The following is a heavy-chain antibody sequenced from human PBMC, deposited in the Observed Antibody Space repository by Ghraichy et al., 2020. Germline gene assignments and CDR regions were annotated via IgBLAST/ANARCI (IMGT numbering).Heavy chain of an antibody. J-gene: IGHJ4*02. D-gene: IGHD1-14*01. CDR2: IYYSGST. CDR3: ARELLATGFDY. CDR1: GGSISSYY. Sequence: SETLSLTCTVSGGSISSYYWSWIRQPPGKGLEWIGYIYYSGSTNYNPSLKSRVTISVDTSKNQFSLKLSSVTAADTAVYYCARELLATGFDYWGQGTLVTVSS. V-gene: IGHV4-59*12.